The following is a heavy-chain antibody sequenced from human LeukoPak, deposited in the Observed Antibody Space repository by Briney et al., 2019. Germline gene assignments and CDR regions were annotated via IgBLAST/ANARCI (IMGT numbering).Heavy chain of an antibody. D-gene: IGHD3-16*01. Sequence: GGSLRLSCAASGFTFTSYSMSWVRQAPGKGLEWVSTISDYPHYADSVRGRFTISRDNSRKTVFLQMNSLTPEDAATYYCTKDSQGSYDGFWYGTYGMDVWGQGTTVTVSS. CDR3: TKDSQGSYDGFWYGTYGMDV. J-gene: IGHJ6*02. V-gene: IGHV3-23*05. CDR2: ISDYP. CDR1: GFTFTSYS.